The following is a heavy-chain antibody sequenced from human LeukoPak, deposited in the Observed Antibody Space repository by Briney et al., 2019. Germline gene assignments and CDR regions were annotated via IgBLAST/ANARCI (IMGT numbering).Heavy chain of an antibody. V-gene: IGHV3-33*01. D-gene: IGHD2-15*01. Sequence: PERSLRLAWVAAGFTLSSFGIHWVRQAPGKGLEWVALMWYDGSNKHHADSVKGRFTISRDNSKNTLFLQMNSLRDEDTAVYYCARYCSGGSCYSGMDVWGHGTTVTVSS. CDR2: MWYDGSNK. CDR1: GFTLSSFG. CDR3: ARYCSGGSCYSGMDV. J-gene: IGHJ6*02.